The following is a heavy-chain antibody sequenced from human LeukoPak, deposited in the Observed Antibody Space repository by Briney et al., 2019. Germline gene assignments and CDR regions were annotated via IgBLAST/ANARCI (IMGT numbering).Heavy chain of an antibody. CDR1: GFTFSSYA. CDR3: AGGLRGSLYPPFDY. J-gene: IGHJ4*02. V-gene: IGHV3-23*01. D-gene: IGHD3-10*01. Sequence: GGSLRLSCAASGFTFSSYAMSWVRQAPGKGLEWVSSIPRNGGSTYYADSVKGRFTISRDNSKNTLYLQMGSLRAEDMAVYYCAGGLRGSLYPPFDYWGQGTLVTVSS. CDR2: IPRNGGST.